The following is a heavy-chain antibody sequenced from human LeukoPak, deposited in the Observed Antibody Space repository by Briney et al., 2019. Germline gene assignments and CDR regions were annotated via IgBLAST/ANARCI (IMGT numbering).Heavy chain of an antibody. D-gene: IGHD3-10*01. V-gene: IGHV3-23*01. CDR1: GGSFSGYY. Sequence: ETLSLTCAVYGGSFSGYYWSWIRQPPGKGLEWVSGIGGSDGITSYYSDSVKGRFAISRDNSKNTLYLQMNSLRAEDTAVYYCAKDQSYGSGSYSPKPDDYWGQGTLVTVSS. CDR2: IGGSDGIT. J-gene: IGHJ4*02. CDR3: AKDQSYGSGSYSPKPDDY.